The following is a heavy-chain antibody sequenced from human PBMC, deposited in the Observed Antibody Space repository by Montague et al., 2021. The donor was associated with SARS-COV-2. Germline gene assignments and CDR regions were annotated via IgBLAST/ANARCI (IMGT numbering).Heavy chain of an antibody. CDR1: GVSVTDYY. CDR3: VGHPHYDGLNGPPDF. CDR2: VLYNKGT. J-gene: IGHJ4*02. Sequence: SETLSLTCTVSGVSVTDYYWSWMRQLPGKGLEWVGDVLYNKGTNFNPSLKSRVASFVDTSKNQFSLRRSSVTAADTAVFYCVGHPHYDGLNGPPDFWDQGTLATVSS. D-gene: IGHD3-9*01. V-gene: IGHV4-59*08.